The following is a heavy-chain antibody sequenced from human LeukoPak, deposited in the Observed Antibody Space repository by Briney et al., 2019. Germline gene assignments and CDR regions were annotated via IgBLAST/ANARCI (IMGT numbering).Heavy chain of an antibody. CDR3: ARDRYGGVDY. CDR1: GFTFSSYW. D-gene: IGHD4-23*01. J-gene: IGHJ4*02. CDR2: IRNKAASYTT. Sequence: PGGSLRLSCAASGFTFSSYWMHWVRQAPGKGLEWVGLIRNKAASYTTEYAASVKGRFTISRDDSKNSVYLQLNSLKTEDTAVYYCARDRYGGVDYWGQGTLVTVSS. V-gene: IGHV3-72*01.